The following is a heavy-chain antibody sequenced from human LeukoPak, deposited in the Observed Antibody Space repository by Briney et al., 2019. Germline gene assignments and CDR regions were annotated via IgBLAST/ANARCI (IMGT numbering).Heavy chain of an antibody. CDR2: INHSGST. CDR1: GGSISSYY. D-gene: IGHD3-3*01. Sequence: PSETLSLTCTVSGGSISSYYWSWIRQPPGKGLEWIGKINHSGSTNYNPSLKSRVTISVDTSKNQFSLKLSSVTAADTAVYYCARGYRITIFGVVITNYYYYGMDVWGQGTTVTVSS. J-gene: IGHJ6*02. V-gene: IGHV4-34*01. CDR3: ARGYRITIFGVVITNYYYYGMDV.